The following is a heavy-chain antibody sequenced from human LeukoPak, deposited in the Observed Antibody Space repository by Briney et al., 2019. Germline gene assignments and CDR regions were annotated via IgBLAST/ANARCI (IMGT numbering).Heavy chain of an antibody. V-gene: IGHV3-23*01. J-gene: IGHJ3*01. CDR1: GFTFSSYA. Sequence: GGSLRLSCVGSGFTFSSYAMTWVRQAPGQGLEWVSSIRGSGDGTSYADSVEGRFTMSRDNSKNTLYLQMDSLRAEDTAMYYCGRDPNGDYVGAFDFWGQGTLVTVSS. CDR2: IRGSGDGT. D-gene: IGHD4-17*01. CDR3: GRDPNGDYVGAFDF.